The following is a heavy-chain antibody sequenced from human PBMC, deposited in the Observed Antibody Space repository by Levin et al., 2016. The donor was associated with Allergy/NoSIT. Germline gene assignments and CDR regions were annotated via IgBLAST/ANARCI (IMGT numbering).Heavy chain of an antibody. CDR2: ISAYNGNT. Sequence: ASVKVSCKASGYTFTKYGFSWVRQAPGQGLEWMGWISAYNGNTNYAQKFQGRVSMTTDTSTSTAYMELRSLRSDDTAVYYCAREIRGYSSSWNEYYYYYYGMDVWGQGTTVIVSS. CDR3: AREIRGYSSSWNEYYYYYYGMDV. J-gene: IGHJ6*02. D-gene: IGHD6-13*01. CDR1: GYTFTKYG. V-gene: IGHV1-18*01.